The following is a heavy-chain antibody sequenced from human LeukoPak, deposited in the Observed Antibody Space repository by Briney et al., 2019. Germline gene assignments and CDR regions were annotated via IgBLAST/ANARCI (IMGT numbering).Heavy chain of an antibody. Sequence: GGSLRLSCAASGFTFSSYEMNWVRQAPGKGLEWVSYISSGSTIYDADSVKGRFTISRDNAKNSLYLQMNSLRAEDTAVYYCARESIAVAGAPFDYWAREPLSPSPQ. J-gene: IGHJ4*02. CDR1: GFTFSSYE. CDR2: ISSGSTI. V-gene: IGHV3-48*03. CDR3: ARESIAVAGAPFDY. D-gene: IGHD6-19*01.